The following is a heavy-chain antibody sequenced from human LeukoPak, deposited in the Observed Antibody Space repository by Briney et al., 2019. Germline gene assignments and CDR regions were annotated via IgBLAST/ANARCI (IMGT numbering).Heavy chain of an antibody. V-gene: IGHV3-23*01. Sequence: GGSLRLSCAASGFTFSSYAMSWVRQAPGKGLEWVSAISGSGGSTYYADSVKGRFTISRDNSKNTLYLQMNSLRAEDPAVYYCAKDRNRDDFWSGFPAGWFDPWGQGTLVTVSS. J-gene: IGHJ5*02. D-gene: IGHD3-3*01. CDR2: ISGSGGST. CDR3: AKDRNRDDFWSGFPAGWFDP. CDR1: GFTFSSYA.